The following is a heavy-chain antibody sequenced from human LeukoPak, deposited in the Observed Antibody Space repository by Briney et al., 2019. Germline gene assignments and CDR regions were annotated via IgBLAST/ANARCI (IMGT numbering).Heavy chain of an antibody. D-gene: IGHD1-7*01. J-gene: IGHJ6*04. CDR1: GGAISSGGYS. CDR3: ARGNSRYYYYGMDV. CDR2: IYHSGST. V-gene: IGHV4-30-2*01. Sequence: PSQTLSLTCAVAGGAISSGGYSWSWIRQPPGKGLEWIGYIYHSGSTYYNPSLKSRVTISVDRSKNQFSPKLSSVTAADTAVYYCARGNSRYYYYGMDVWGKGTTVTVSS.